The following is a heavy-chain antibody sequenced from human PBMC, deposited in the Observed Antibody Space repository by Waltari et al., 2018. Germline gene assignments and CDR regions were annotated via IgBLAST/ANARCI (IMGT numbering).Heavy chain of an antibody. CDR3: ATEISRIAAAGNFDY. D-gene: IGHD6-13*01. CDR2: IIPILGIA. CDR1: GGTFSSYT. J-gene: IGHJ4*02. Sequence: QVQLVQSWAEVKKPGSSVKVSCKASGGTFSSYTISWVRQAPGQGLEWMGRIIPILGIANYAQKFQGRVTITANKSTSTAYMELSSLRSEDTAVYYCATEISRIAAAGNFDYWGQGTLVTVSS. V-gene: IGHV1-69*08.